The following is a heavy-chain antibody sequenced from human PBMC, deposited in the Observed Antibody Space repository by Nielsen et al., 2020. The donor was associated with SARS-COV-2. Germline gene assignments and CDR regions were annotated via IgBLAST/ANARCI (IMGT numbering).Heavy chain of an antibody. CDR2: ISYDGSNK. V-gene: IGHV3-30*18. Sequence: GGSLRLSCAASGFTFSSYGMHWVRQAPGKGLEWVAVISYDGSNKYYADSVKGRFTISRDNSKNTLYLQMNSLRAEDTAVYYCAKEGGGGIQLWLRSYYYGMDVWGQGTTVTVSS. J-gene: IGHJ6*02. CDR1: GFTFSSYG. CDR3: AKEGGGGIQLWLRSYYYGMDV. D-gene: IGHD5-18*01.